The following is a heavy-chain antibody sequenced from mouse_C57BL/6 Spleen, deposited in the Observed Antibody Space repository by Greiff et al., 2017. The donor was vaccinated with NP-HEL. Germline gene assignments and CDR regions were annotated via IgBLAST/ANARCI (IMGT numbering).Heavy chain of an antibody. D-gene: IGHD1-1*01. V-gene: IGHV1-53*01. Sequence: QVHVKQPGTELVKPGASVKLSCKASGYTFTSYWMHWVKQRPGQGLEWIGNINPSNGGTNYNEEFKSKATLTVDKSSSTAYMQLSSLTSEDSAVYDCASDGSSYDYYSMDYWGQGTSVTVSS. J-gene: IGHJ4*01. CDR3: ASDGSSYDYYSMDY. CDR1: GYTFTSYW. CDR2: INPSNGGT.